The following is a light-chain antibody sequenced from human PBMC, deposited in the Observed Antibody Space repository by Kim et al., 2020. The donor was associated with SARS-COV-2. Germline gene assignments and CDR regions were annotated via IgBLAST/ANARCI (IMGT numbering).Light chain of an antibody. J-gene: IGKJ1*01. V-gene: IGKV3-20*01. CDR2: AVS. CDR1: QSVNNNY. Sequence: EIVLTQSPGTLSLSPGERATLSCRASQSVNNNYLGWYQQKPGQAPRLLIYAVSSRATGISDRFSGSGSGTDFTLTISRLEPDDFAVYYCQHDGSSPPWTFGQGTKVDIK. CDR3: QHDGSSPPWT.